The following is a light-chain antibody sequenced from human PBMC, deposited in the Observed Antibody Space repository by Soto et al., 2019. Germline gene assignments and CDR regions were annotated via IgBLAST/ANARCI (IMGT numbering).Light chain of an antibody. J-gene: IGKJ2*01. CDR2: AAS. CDR3: QQIYNTPLT. V-gene: IGKV1-39*01. Sequence: DIQMTQSPSSLSASVGERVTITCRASQSVSTYLNWYQQKPGKAPKVLIYAASILHSGVPSRFSGSGSVTDFTLTISSLQPEDFATYYCQQIYNTPLTFGQGTKLEIK. CDR1: QSVSTY.